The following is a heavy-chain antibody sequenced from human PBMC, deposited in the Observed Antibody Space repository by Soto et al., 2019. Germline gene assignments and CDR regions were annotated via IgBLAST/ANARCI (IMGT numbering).Heavy chain of an antibody. CDR3: ARGHNWGSRFDS. CDR1: GGTFSGHA. Sequence: QVQLVQSGAEVKQPGSSVKVSCEASGGTFSGHAISWVRQAPGQGPEWMGGLIPLFGTTQHAQNFQDLRTMTAAKSPSTAYMELTSLRFADMAIYYCARGHNWGSRFDSWGQGTLVSVSS. CDR2: LIPLFGTT. V-gene: IGHV1-69*06. J-gene: IGHJ4*02. D-gene: IGHD7-27*01.